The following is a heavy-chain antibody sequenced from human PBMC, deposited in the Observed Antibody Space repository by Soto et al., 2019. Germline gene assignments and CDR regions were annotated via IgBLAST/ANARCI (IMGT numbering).Heavy chain of an antibody. V-gene: IGHV1-69*12. J-gene: IGHJ5*02. CDR3: AGAVEVEMATDWFDP. CDR1: GGTFSSYA. D-gene: IGHD5-12*01. Sequence: QVQLVQSGAEVKKPGSSVKVSCKASGGTFSSYAISWVRQAPGQGLEWMGGIIPIFGTANYAQKFQGRVTITAAEPTSTAYMELSSLRSEDTAVYYCAGAVEVEMATDWFDPWGQGTLVTVSS. CDR2: IIPIFGTA.